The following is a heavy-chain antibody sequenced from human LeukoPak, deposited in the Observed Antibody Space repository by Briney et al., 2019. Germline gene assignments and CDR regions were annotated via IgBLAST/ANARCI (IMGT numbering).Heavy chain of an antibody. Sequence: SETLSLTCAVYGGSFSGYYWSWIRQPPGKGLEWIGEINHSGSTNYNPSLKSRVTISVDTSKNQFSLKLSSVTAADTAVYYRARQWKAAGRSLRIFDYWGQGTLVTVSS. CDR1: GGSFSGYY. CDR2: INHSGST. J-gene: IGHJ4*02. CDR3: ARQWKAAGRSLRIFDY. D-gene: IGHD6-13*01. V-gene: IGHV4-34*01.